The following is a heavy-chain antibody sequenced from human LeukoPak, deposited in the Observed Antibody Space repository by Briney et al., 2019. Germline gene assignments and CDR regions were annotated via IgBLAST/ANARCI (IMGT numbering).Heavy chain of an antibody. CDR1: GFTFSSYG. CDR2: ISYDGSNK. CDR3: ARASNDYDFWSGYHFDY. J-gene: IGHJ4*02. D-gene: IGHD3-3*01. Sequence: PGGSLRLSCAASGFTFSSYGMHWVRQAPGKGLEWVAVISYDGSNKYYADSVKGRFTISRDNSKNTLYLQMNSLRAEDTAVYYCARASNDYDFWSGYHFDYWGQGTLVTVSS. V-gene: IGHV3-30*03.